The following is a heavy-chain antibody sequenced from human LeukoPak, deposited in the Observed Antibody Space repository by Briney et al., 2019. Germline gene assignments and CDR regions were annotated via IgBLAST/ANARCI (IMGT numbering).Heavy chain of an antibody. CDR3: ARRSSGWYTLDY. D-gene: IGHD6-19*01. CDR1: GGTFSSYA. Sequence: SVMVSCKASGGTFSSYAISWVRQAPGQGLEWMGGIIPIFGTANYAQKFQGRVTITADESTSTAYMELGSLRSEDTAVYYCARRSSGWYTLDYWGQGTLVTVSS. CDR2: IIPIFGTA. J-gene: IGHJ4*02. V-gene: IGHV1-69*01.